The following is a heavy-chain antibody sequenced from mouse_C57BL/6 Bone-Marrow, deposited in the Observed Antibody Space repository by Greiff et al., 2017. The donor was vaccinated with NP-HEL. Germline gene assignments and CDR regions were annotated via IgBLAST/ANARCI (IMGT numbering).Heavy chain of an antibody. J-gene: IGHJ1*03. V-gene: IGHV1-22*01. CDR2: INPNNGGT. Sequence: EVQLQQSGPELVKPGASVKMSCKASGYTFTDYNMHWVKQSHGKSLEWIGYINPNNGGTSYNQKFKGKATLTVNKSSSTAYMELRSLTSEDSAVYYCARWPYYGSIQGYFDVWGTGTTVTVSS. CDR3: ARWPYYGSIQGYFDV. CDR1: GYTFTDYN. D-gene: IGHD1-1*01.